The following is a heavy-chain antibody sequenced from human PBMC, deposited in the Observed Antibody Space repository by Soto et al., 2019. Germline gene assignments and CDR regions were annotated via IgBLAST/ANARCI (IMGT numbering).Heavy chain of an antibody. Sequence: GASVKVSCKASGGTFSSYAISWVRQAPGQGLEWMGGIIPIFGTANYAQKFQGRVTITRDTSASTAYMELSSLRSEDTAVYYCARDYGELRKFDYWGQGTLVTVSS. V-gene: IGHV1-69*05. CDR1: GGTFSSYA. J-gene: IGHJ4*02. CDR2: IIPIFGTA. D-gene: IGHD1-26*01. CDR3: ARDYGELRKFDY.